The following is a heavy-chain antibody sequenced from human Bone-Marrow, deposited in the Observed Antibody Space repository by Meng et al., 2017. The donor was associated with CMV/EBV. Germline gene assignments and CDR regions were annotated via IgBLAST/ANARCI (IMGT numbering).Heavy chain of an antibody. Sequence: SETLSLTCTVSGGSISSSSYYWGWIRQPPGKGLEWIGSIYYSGSTYYNPSLKSRVTISVDTSKNQFSLKLSSVTAADTAVYYCARALPSRLDCSSTSCQYGGYYFDYWGQGTLVTVSS. D-gene: IGHD2-2*01. CDR2: IYYSGST. CDR3: ARALPSRLDCSSTSCQYGGYYFDY. J-gene: IGHJ4*02. CDR1: GGSISSSSYY. V-gene: IGHV4-39*07.